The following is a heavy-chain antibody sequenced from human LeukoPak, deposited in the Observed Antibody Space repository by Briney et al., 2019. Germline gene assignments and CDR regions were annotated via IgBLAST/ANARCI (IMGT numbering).Heavy chain of an antibody. CDR3: ARDRGSNDPIDY. D-gene: IGHD2-15*01. CDR2: IWHDGKNK. Sequence: GGSLTLSCAASGFTFSRYWMNWVRQAPGKGLEWVAVIWHDGKNKYYADSVKGRFTISRDNSKNTLYLQMDSLRAEDTAVYYCARDRGSNDPIDYWGQGTLVTVSS. CDR1: GFTFSRYW. J-gene: IGHJ4*02. V-gene: IGHV3-33*07.